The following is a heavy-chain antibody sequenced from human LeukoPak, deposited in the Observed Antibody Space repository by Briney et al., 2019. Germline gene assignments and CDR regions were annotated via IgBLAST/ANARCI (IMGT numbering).Heavy chain of an antibody. D-gene: IGHD2-15*01. V-gene: IGHV3-15*07. Sequence: GGSLRLSCAVSGPTVSNIWMNWVRQAPGKGLEWVGRIKSETAGGTTDFAAPVKGRFTISRDDSKNTLFLHLNSLTSDDTAVYYCAQGSGQYFYYWGQGTLVTVSS. CDR3: AQGSGQYFYY. CDR1: GPTVSNIW. J-gene: IGHJ4*02. CDR2: IKSETAGGTT.